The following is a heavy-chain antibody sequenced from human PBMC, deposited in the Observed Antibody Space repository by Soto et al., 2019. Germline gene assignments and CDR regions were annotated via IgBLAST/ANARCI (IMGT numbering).Heavy chain of an antibody. V-gene: IGHV4-39*01. J-gene: IGHJ3*02. CDR3: ARPLPGDYVAFDI. CDR1: GGSISSSSYY. Sequence: LQLQESGPGLVKPSETLSLTCTVSGGSISSSSYYWGWIRQPRGKGLEWIGSIYYSGSTYYNPSLKSRVTISVDTSKNQFSLKLSSVTAADTAVYYCARPLPGDYVAFDIWGQGTMVTVSS. D-gene: IGHD4-17*01. CDR2: IYYSGST.